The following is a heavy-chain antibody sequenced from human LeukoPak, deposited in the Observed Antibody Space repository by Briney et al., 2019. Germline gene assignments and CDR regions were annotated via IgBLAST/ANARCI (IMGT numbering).Heavy chain of an antibody. V-gene: IGHV1-18*01. CDR2: ISAYNGNT. J-gene: IGHJ5*02. CDR3: ARDGKVVPADMRGYWFDP. D-gene: IGHD2-2*01. CDR1: GYTFTSYA. Sequence: ASVKVSCKASGYTFTSYAFRWVRQAPGQGLEWMGWISAYNGNTNYAQNLQGRVTMTTDTSTSTAYMELRSLRSDDTAVYYCARDGKVVPADMRGYWFDPWGQGTLVTVSS.